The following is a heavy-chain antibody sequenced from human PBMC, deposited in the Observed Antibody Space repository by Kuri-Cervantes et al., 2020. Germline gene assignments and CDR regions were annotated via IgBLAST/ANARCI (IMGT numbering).Heavy chain of an antibody. CDR3: ARPVMYYYDSSGACAFDI. J-gene: IGHJ3*02. CDR2: TYYRSKWYN. CDR1: GDSVYSNSAA. V-gene: IGHV6-1*01. Sequence: SQTLSLPCAISGDSVYSNSAAWNWIRQSPSRGIEWLGRTYYRSKWYNDYAVSVKSRITINPDTSKNQFSLQLNSVTPEDTAVYYCARPVMYYYDSSGACAFDIWGQGTMVTVPS. D-gene: IGHD3-22*01.